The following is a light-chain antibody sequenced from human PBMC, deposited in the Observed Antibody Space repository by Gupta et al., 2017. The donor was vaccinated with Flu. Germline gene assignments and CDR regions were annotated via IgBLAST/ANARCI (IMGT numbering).Light chain of an antibody. CDR1: QSLSTN. J-gene: IGKJ2*02. V-gene: IGKV3-15*01. CDR2: GAS. CDR3: QQYHNWPPCT. Sequence: EIVMTQSPATLSVSPGERATLSCRASQSLSTNLAWYQQKPGQAPRLLIYGASTRATGIPARFSGSGSGTEFTLTISSLQSEDFAVYYCQQYHNWPPCTFGQGTKLEIK.